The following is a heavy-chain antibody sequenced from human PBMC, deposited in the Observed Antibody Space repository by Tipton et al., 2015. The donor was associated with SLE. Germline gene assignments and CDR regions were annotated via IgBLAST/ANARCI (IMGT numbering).Heavy chain of an antibody. CDR1: GGSFSDYY. J-gene: IGHJ2*01. CDR2: VIHSGST. D-gene: IGHD3-10*01. Sequence: TLSLTCAVYGGSFSDYYWGWIRQPPGKGLECIGEVIHSGSTTYNPSLTSRVTISVDTSKNQFSLKLSSVTATDTAVYYCARGRLWFGERYFDLWGRGTLVTVSS. V-gene: IGHV4-34*01. CDR3: ARGRLWFGERYFDL.